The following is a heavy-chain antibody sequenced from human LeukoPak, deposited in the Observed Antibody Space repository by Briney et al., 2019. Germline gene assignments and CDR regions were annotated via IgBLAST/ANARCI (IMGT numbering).Heavy chain of an antibody. CDR2: ISGGGDNT. V-gene: IGHV3-23*01. CDR1: GFTFSRYA. J-gene: IGHJ1*01. D-gene: IGHD2-8*01. Sequence: GSLRLSCAASGFTFSRYAMSWVRQAPGKGLEWVSAISGGGDNTYYADSVRGRFTISRDNSKNTLFPQMNSLRAEDTAIYYCAKPVDRASVLRYFQHWGQGTLVTVSS. CDR3: AKPVDRASVLRYFQH.